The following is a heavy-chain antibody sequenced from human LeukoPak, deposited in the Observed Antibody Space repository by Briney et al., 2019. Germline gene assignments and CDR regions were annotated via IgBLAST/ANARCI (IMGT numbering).Heavy chain of an antibody. Sequence: GASVKVSCKASGGTFSSYAISWVRQAPGQGLEWMGRIIPILGIANYAQKFQGRVTITADKSTSTAYMELSSLRPEDTAVYYCASKRGYGSGSYYTDYYYYGMDVWGQGTTVTVSS. CDR2: IIPILGIA. CDR3: ASKRGYGSGSYYTDYYYYGMDV. D-gene: IGHD3-10*01. CDR1: GGTFSSYA. V-gene: IGHV1-69*04. J-gene: IGHJ6*02.